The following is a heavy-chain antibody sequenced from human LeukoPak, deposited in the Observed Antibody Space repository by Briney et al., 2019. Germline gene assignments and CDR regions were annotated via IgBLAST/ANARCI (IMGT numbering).Heavy chain of an antibody. D-gene: IGHD5-24*01. V-gene: IGHV4-4*02. J-gene: IGHJ4*02. Sequence: PSGTLSLTCAVSGGSISSDSWWSWVRQPPGKGLEWIGEIYHAGNTNYNPSLRSRVTMSVDKSNNQFSLNLNSVTAADTAVYFCARHGGDGYNLGYWGQGTLLTVSS. CDR2: IYHAGNT. CDR3: ARHGGDGYNLGY. CDR1: GGSISSDSW.